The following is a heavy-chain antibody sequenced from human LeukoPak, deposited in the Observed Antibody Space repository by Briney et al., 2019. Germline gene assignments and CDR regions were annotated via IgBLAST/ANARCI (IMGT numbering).Heavy chain of an antibody. V-gene: IGHV3-48*03. Sequence: GGSLRLSCAASGFTFSSYEMNWVRQAPGKGLEWVSYISSSGSTIYYADSVKGRFTISRDNAKNSLYLQMNSLRAEDTAVYYCAKDYRDSSGWPPTNYWGQGTLVTVSS. CDR2: ISSSGSTI. CDR3: AKDYRDSSGWPPTNY. CDR1: GFTFSSYE. J-gene: IGHJ4*02. D-gene: IGHD6-19*01.